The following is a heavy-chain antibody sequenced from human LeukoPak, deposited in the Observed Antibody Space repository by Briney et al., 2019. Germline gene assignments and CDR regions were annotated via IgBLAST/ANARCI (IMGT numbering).Heavy chain of an antibody. CDR3: ARPRRIQGAQPFDY. CDR1: GYTFTELA. V-gene: IGHV1-24*01. Sequence: ASVKVSCKVSGYTFTELAMHWVRQAPGKGLEWLGGFDPDAGQTIYGQKFQGRLTMTEDTSTDTAYMELSSLRSEDTAVYYCARPRRIQGAQPFDYWGQGTLVTVSS. J-gene: IGHJ4*02. D-gene: IGHD3-10*01. CDR2: FDPDAGQT.